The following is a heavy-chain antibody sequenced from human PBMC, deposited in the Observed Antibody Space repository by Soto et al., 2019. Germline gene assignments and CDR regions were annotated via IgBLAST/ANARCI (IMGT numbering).Heavy chain of an antibody. D-gene: IGHD6-13*01. Sequence: QVQLVQSGAEVKKPGASVKVSCKASGYTFTGYYMHWVRQAPGQGLGWMGWINPNSGGTNYAQKFQGWVTMTRDTSISTAYMELSRLRSDDTAVYYCARVKDFRIAAAGGAFDIWGQGTMGTVSS. CDR2: INPNSGGT. CDR1: GYTFTGYY. CDR3: ARVKDFRIAAAGGAFDI. V-gene: IGHV1-2*04. J-gene: IGHJ3*02.